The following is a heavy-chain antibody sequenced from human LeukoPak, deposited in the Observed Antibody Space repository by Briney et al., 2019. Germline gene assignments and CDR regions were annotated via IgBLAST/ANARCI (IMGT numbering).Heavy chain of an antibody. Sequence: SETLSLTCAVYGGSFSGYYWSWIRQPPGKGLEWIGEINHSGSTNYNPSLKSRVTISVDTSKNQFSLKLSSVTAADTAAYYCARHPRVAARYYFDYWGQGTLVTVSS. V-gene: IGHV4-34*01. D-gene: IGHD6-6*01. CDR1: GGSFSGYY. J-gene: IGHJ4*02. CDR2: INHSGST. CDR3: ARHPRVAARYYFDY.